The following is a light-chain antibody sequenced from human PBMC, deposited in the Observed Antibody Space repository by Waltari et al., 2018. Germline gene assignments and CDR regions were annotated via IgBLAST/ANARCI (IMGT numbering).Light chain of an antibody. Sequence: EIVMTQSPATLSVSPGERATLSCRASQSVSSNLAWYQQKPGQPLRLLIFDASRMATSIPARFSGSGSGTDFTLTISSLQSEDFAVYYCQQYNNWPPYTFGQGTKLDIK. V-gene: IGKV3-15*01. J-gene: IGKJ2*01. CDR3: QQYNNWPPYT. CDR2: DAS. CDR1: QSVSSN.